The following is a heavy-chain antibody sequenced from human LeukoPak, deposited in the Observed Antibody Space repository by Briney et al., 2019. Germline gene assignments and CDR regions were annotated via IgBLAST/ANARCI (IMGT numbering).Heavy chain of an antibody. J-gene: IGHJ4*02. CDR3: ARDPRSVVVVAAIN. V-gene: IGHV3-7*01. CDR2: IKQDGSEK. D-gene: IGHD2-15*01. CDR1: GFTFSSYW. Sequence: GGSLRLSCAASGFTFSSYWMSWVRQAPGKGLERVADIKQDGSEKYYVDSVKGRFTISRDNAKNSLYLQMNSLRAEDTAVYYCARDPRSVVVVAAINWGQGTLVTVSS.